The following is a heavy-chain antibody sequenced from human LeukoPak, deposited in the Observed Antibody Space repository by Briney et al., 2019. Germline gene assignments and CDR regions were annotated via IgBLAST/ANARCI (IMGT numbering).Heavy chain of an antibody. V-gene: IGHV4-4*02. Sequence: LETLSLTCAVSGGSISSSNWWGWVRQPPGKGLGWIGEIYHSGSTNYNPSLKSRVTISVDKSKNQFSLKLSSVTAADTAVYYCAREEQQLVRSKYYYYMDVWGKGTTVTVSS. D-gene: IGHD6-13*01. CDR2: IYHSGST. J-gene: IGHJ6*03. CDR1: GGSISSSNW. CDR3: AREEQQLVRSKYYYYMDV.